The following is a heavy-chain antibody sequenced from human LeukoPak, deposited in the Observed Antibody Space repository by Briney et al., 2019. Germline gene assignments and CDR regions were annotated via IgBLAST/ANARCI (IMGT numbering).Heavy chain of an antibody. CDR1: GGSISSGGYY. CDR2: IYYSGST. V-gene: IGHV4-31*03. J-gene: IGHJ4*02. D-gene: IGHD3-9*01. CDR3: ARGGRHHYDILTGYYVY. Sequence: SQTLSLTCTVSGGSISSGGYYWRWIRQHPGKGLEWIVYIYYSGSTYYNPSLKSRVTISVDTSKNQFSLKLSSVTAADTAVYYCARGGRHHYDILTGYYVYWGQGTLVTVSS.